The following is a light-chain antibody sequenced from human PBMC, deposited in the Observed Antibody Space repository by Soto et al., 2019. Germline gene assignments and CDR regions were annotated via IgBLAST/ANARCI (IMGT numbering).Light chain of an antibody. V-gene: IGKV4-1*01. CDR2: WAS. Sequence: DIVMTQSPDSLAVSLGERATINCKSSQSVLYSSNSKNYLDWYQQKPGQSPRLLIYWASTRESGVPDRISGSGSETDFTLTISSLQAEDVAVYYCQQYVSLPLTFGGGTKVEIK. CDR1: QSVLYSSNSKNY. J-gene: IGKJ4*01. CDR3: QQYVSLPLT.